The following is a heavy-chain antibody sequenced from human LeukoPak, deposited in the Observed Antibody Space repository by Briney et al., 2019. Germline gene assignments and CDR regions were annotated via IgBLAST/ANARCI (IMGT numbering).Heavy chain of an antibody. CDR3: ARGVHNRQWELLSRVTYYFDY. CDR2: INHSGST. J-gene: IGHJ4*02. D-gene: IGHD1-26*01. Sequence: SETLSLTCAVYGGSFSGYYWSWIRQPPGKGLEWIGEINHSGSTNYNPSLKSRVTISVDTSKNQLSLKLSSVTAADTAVYYCARGVHNRQWELLSRVTYYFDYWGQGTLVTVSS. V-gene: IGHV4-34*01. CDR1: GGSFSGYY.